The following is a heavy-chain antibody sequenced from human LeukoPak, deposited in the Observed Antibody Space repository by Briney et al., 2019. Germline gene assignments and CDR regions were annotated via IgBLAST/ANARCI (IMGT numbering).Heavy chain of an antibody. CDR1: GFIFSSYA. CDR2: ISGSGDGT. D-gene: IGHD2-2*01. Sequence: GGSLRLSCAASGFIFSSYAMNWGRQAPGKGLEWVSAISGSGDGTYYADSVKGRFTVSRDNSKNTLYLQMNNLRAEDSAVYYCAKGVGGYCSSTDCRAYDNWGQGTLVTVPS. CDR3: AKGVGGYCSSTDCRAYDN. V-gene: IGHV3-23*01. J-gene: IGHJ4*02.